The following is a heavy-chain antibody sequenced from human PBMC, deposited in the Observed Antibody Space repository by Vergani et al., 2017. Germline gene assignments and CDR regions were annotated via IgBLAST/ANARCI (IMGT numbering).Heavy chain of an antibody. V-gene: IGHV4-39*01. CDR3: ARSRPYCTSGSCPAI. J-gene: IGHJ4*02. CDR1: GGSISSSSHF. Sequence: QVKLQESGPGLLKPSQTLSLTCTLSGGSISSSSHFWGWLRQTPGKGLEWIGSIYYSGSTYYNPSLKSRVSISVDTSKNQFSLKLNSVTVADTAVYYCARSRPYCTSGSCPAIWGQGTLVTVSS. CDR2: IYYSGST. D-gene: IGHD2-15*01.